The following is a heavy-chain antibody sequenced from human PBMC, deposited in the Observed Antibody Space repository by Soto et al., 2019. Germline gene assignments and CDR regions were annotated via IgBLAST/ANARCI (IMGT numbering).Heavy chain of an antibody. Sequence: SETLSLTCTVSGGSISSSSYYWGWIRQPPGKGLEWIGSIYYSGSTYYNPSLKSRVTISVDTSKNQFSLELSSVTAADTAVYYCARQPKDAFDIWGQGTMVTVSS. CDR3: ARQPKDAFDI. CDR2: IYYSGST. J-gene: IGHJ3*02. CDR1: GGSISSSSYY. V-gene: IGHV4-39*01.